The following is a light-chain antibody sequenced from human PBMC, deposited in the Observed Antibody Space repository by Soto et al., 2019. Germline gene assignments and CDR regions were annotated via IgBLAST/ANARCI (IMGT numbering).Light chain of an antibody. CDR3: QVWDSSSDRVV. V-gene: IGLV3-21*04. CDR2: YDS. CDR1: NIGSKS. J-gene: IGLJ2*01. Sequence: SYELTQPPSVSVAPGKTARITCGGNNIGSKSVLWYQQKPGQAPVLVIYYDSDRPSGIPERFSGSNSGNTATLTISRVEAGDEADYYCQVWDSSSDRVVFGGGTKLTVL.